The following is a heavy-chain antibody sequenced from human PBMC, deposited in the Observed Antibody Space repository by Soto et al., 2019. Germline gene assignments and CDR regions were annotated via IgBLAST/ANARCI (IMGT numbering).Heavy chain of an antibody. Sequence: SVKVSCKASGGTFISYAISWLLQAPVKVLEWMGGIIPIFGTANYAQKFQGRVTITADESTSTAYMELSSLRSEDTAVYYCARVGEDCSSTSCYRNFDYWGQGTLVTVSS. D-gene: IGHD2-2*01. V-gene: IGHV1-69*13. J-gene: IGHJ4*02. CDR1: GGTFISYA. CDR2: IIPIFGTA. CDR3: ARVGEDCSSTSCYRNFDY.